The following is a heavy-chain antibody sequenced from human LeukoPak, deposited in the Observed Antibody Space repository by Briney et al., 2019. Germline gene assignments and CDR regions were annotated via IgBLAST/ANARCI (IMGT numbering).Heavy chain of an antibody. J-gene: IGHJ4*02. D-gene: IGHD3-22*01. Sequence: GGSLRLSCEASGFSFSGSAMHWVRQASGKGLEWVGRVRSKANTYATAYAASVKGRFIISRDDSKNTAYLQMNSLKTEDTAVYYCTRPDYDSSGSTFDNWGQGTLVTVSS. CDR1: GFSFSGSA. V-gene: IGHV3-73*01. CDR3: TRPDYDSSGSTFDN. CDR2: VRSKANTYAT.